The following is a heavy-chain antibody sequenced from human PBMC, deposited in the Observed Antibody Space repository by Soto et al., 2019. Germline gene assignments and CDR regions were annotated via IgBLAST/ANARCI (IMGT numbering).Heavy chain of an antibody. Sequence: QVQLVQSGAEVKKPGASVKVSCHVSGYTLYGITWVRQAPGQGLEWMGWISTYNGNTKYAQKFQGRVTMTTDTDASTAYMERTSLRSQDTAGYFGAIDQLRFVEIQQWDHCWGQGPRVTVSS. CDR2: ISTYNGNT. CDR1: GYTLYG. J-gene: IGHJ4*02. CDR3: AIDQLRFVEIQQWDHC. D-gene: IGHD5-18*01. V-gene: IGHV1-18*01.